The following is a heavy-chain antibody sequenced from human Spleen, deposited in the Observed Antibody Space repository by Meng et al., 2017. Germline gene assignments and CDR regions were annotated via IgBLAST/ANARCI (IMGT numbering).Heavy chain of an antibody. V-gene: IGHV3-23*01. CDR2: ISGTGGNT. D-gene: IGHD4-17*01. CDR1: GFTFGSYG. CDR3: AKDIRRGTVTYYYYGMDV. Sequence: GESLKISCAASGFTFGSYGMSWVRQAPGKGLEWIAAISGTGGNTYYTDSVRGRFTISRDNSKNTLYLQMNSLRAEDTAVYYCAKDIRRGTVTYYYYGMDVWGQGTTVTVSS. J-gene: IGHJ6*02.